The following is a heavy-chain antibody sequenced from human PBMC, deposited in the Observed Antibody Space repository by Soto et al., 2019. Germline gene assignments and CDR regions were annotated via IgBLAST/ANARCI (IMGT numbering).Heavy chain of an antibody. CDR3: AKDYCSGGSCDDAFDI. J-gene: IGHJ3*02. V-gene: IGHV3-23*01. CDR1: GFTFSSYA. D-gene: IGHD2-15*01. Sequence: PGGSLRLSCAASGFTFSSYAMSWVRQAPGKGLEWVSAISGSGGSTYYADSVKGRFTISRDNSKNTLYLQMNSLRAEDTAVYYCAKDYCSGGSCDDAFDIWGQGTMVTVSS. CDR2: ISGSGGST.